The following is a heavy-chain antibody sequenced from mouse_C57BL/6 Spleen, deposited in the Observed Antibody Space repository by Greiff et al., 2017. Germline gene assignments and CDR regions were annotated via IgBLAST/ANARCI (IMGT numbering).Heavy chain of an antibody. Sequence: DVHLVESGGGLVKPGGSLKLSCAAPGFTFSSYAMSWVRQTPEKRLEWVATISDGGSYTYYPDNVKGRFTISRDNAKNNLYLQMSHLKSEDTAMYYGARATGISWFAYCCQGTLASVSP. V-gene: IGHV5-4*01. CDR2: ISDGGSYT. J-gene: IGHJ3*01. CDR3: ARATGISWFAY. D-gene: IGHD4-1*01. CDR1: GFTFSSYA.